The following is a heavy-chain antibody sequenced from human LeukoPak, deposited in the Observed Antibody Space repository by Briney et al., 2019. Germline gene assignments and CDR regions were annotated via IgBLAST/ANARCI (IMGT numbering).Heavy chain of an antibody. CDR2: IYHSGST. J-gene: IGHJ4*02. CDR3: ARGPGVAANDY. D-gene: IGHD2-15*01. V-gene: IGHV4-38-2*02. Sequence: SETLSLACTVSGYSISSGYYWGWIRQPPGKGLEWIGSIYHSGSTYYNPSLKSRVTISVDTSKNQFSLKLSSVTAADTAVYYCARGPGVAANDYWGQGTLVTVSS. CDR1: GYSISSGYY.